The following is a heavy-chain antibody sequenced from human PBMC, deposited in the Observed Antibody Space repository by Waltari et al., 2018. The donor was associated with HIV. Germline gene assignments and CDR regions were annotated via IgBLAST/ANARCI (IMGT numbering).Heavy chain of an antibody. V-gene: IGHV3-21*01. J-gene: IGHJ4*02. CDR3: ARGTYNDFWSGYYTRPSYFDY. Sequence: EVQLVESGGGLVKPGGSLRLSCAASGFSVRSYSMNWVRQPPGKGLEWLSSISTSSSYIYYADSAKGRFTISRDNAKNSLYLEMSSLRGEDTAIYYCARGTYNDFWSGYYTRPSYFDYWGQGTLVTVSS. CDR1: GFSVRSYS. CDR2: ISTSSSYI. D-gene: IGHD3-3*01.